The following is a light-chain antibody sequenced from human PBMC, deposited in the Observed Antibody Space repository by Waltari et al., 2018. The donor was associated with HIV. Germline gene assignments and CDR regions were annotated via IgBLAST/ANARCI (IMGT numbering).Light chain of an antibody. V-gene: IGLV1-47*01. J-gene: IGLJ2*01. CDR3: AAWDVSLSVVV. Sequence: QSVLTQPPSASGTPGQRVTISCSGSSSNIGSNYVYWYQQLPGTAPKLLIYRNNPRPSGVPDQFSGSKSVTSASLAISGLRSEDEADYYCAAWDVSLSVVVFGGGTKLTVL. CDR1: SSNIGSNY. CDR2: RNN.